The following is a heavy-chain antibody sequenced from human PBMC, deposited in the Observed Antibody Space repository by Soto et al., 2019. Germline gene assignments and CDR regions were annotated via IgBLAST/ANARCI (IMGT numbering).Heavy chain of an antibody. CDR3: ARGEYSGYDPPPNDAFDI. D-gene: IGHD5-12*01. Sequence: QVQLVQSGAEVKKPGSSVKVSCKASGGTFSSYTITWVRQAPGQGLEWRGRIIPILGIANYAQKFQGRVTITADKSTSTAYLELSSLRSEDTAVYYCARGEYSGYDPPPNDAFDIWGQGTMVTVSA. J-gene: IGHJ3*02. V-gene: IGHV1-69*02. CDR2: IIPILGIA. CDR1: GGTFSSYT.